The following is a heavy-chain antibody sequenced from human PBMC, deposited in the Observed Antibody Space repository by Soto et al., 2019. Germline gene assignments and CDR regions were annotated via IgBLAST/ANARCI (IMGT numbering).Heavy chain of an antibody. V-gene: IGHV3-9*01. CDR2: ISWNSGSI. CDR1: GFTFDDYA. J-gene: IGHJ3*02. D-gene: IGHD6-19*01. CDR3: AKAISSGWFMEDAFDI. Sequence: EVQLVESGVGLVQPGRSLRLSCAASGFTFDDYAMHWVRKAPGKGLEWVSGISWNSGSIGYADSVKGRFTISRDNAKNSLYLQMNSLRAEDTALYYCAKAISSGWFMEDAFDIWGQGTMVTVSS.